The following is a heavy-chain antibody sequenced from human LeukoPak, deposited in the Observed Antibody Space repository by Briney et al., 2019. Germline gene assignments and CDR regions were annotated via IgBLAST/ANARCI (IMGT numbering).Heavy chain of an antibody. CDR3: AREAMVRGRYYHYGMDV. Sequence: ASVKVSCKASGYTFTGYYMHWVRQAPGQGLEWMGWINPNSGGTNYAQKFQGWVTMTRDTSISTAYMELSRLRSDDTAVYYCAREAMVRGRYYHYGMDVWGQGTTVTVSS. V-gene: IGHV1-2*04. CDR2: INPNSGGT. J-gene: IGHJ6*02. CDR1: GYTFTGYY. D-gene: IGHD3-10*01.